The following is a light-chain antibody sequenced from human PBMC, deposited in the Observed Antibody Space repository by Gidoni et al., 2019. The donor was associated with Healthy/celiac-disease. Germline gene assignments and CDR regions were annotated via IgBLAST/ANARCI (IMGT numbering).Light chain of an antibody. CDR1: QSISSW. V-gene: IGKV1-5*03. J-gene: IGKJ4*01. CDR2: KAS. Sequence: DSQMTQSPSTLSASVGDRVTITCRASQSISSWLAWYQKKPGKAPKLLIYKASSLESGVPSRFSGSGSGTEFTLTISSLQPDDFATYYCQQYNSYSLTFGGGTKVEIK. CDR3: QQYNSYSLT.